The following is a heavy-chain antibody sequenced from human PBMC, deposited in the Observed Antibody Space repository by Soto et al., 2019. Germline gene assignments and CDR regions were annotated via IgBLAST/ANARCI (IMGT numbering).Heavy chain of an antibody. J-gene: IGHJ4*02. CDR3: AKAPVGLDTISYFDY. D-gene: IGHD3-3*01. CDR1: GDSVSSVGFH. V-gene: IGHV4-30-4*01. Sequence: PSETLSLTCTVSGDSVSSVGFHWAWLRRPPGKGLEWIGYIYNGGSTHYRPSLESRMLMSLDATRNHYSLRLTSVTAADTAVYFCAKAPVGLDTISYFDYWGQGKLVTVSS. CDR2: IYNGGST.